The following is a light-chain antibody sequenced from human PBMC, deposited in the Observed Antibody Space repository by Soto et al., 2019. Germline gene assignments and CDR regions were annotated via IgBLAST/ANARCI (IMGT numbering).Light chain of an antibody. V-gene: IGKV4-1*01. CDR2: CAS. J-gene: IGKJ2*01. Sequence: DIVMTQSPDSLAVSLGERATINCKTSQSVLYSSNNKNYLLWYQQKPGQPPKLLIYCASTRESAVPDRFSGSGSGPDFTLTISGLPAEDVAVYYCQQYYSTPYTFGQGTKLEIK. CDR3: QQYYSTPYT. CDR1: QSVLYSSNNKNY.